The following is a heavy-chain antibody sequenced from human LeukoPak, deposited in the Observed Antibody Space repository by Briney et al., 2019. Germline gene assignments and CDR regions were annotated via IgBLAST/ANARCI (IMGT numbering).Heavy chain of an antibody. V-gene: IGHV4-4*02. CDR1: GASISSSNW. CDR3: ARAAAVTGQFEF. Sequence: NPSGTLSLTRTVSGASISSSNWWTWVRQPPGEALEWIGEIYHAGSTKYNPSLKSRLTISADKSNNSFSLSLTSVTAADTAFYYCARAAAVTGQFEFWGQGTLVTVSS. CDR2: IYHAGST. J-gene: IGHJ4*02. D-gene: IGHD6-19*01.